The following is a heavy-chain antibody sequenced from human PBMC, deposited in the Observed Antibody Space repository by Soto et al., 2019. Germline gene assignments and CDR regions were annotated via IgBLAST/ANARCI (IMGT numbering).Heavy chain of an antibody. CDR2: INTRSGDT. CDR3: ATETFDP. CDR1: GYTFSAYF. Sequence: ASVKVSCKASGYTFSAYFINWVRQAPGQGLEWLGWINTRSGDTKYAQKFQGRVTLTRDTSVRTAYLELSSLRSDDTAVYYCATETFDPWGQGTLVTVSS. V-gene: IGHV1-2*02. J-gene: IGHJ5*02.